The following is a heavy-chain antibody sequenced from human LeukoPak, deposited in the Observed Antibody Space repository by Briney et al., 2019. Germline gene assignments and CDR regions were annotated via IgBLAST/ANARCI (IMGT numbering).Heavy chain of an antibody. D-gene: IGHD6-13*01. CDR2: IIPIFGTA. V-gene: IGHV1-69*05. J-gene: IGHJ4*02. CDR1: GGTFSSYA. Sequence: SVKVSCKASGGTFSSYAISWVRQAPGQGLEWMGGIIPIFGTANYAQKFQGRVTITTDESTSTAYMELSSLRSEDTAVYYCARDPPRGNIAAAGNNYWGQGTLVTVSS. CDR3: ARDPPRGNIAAAGNNY.